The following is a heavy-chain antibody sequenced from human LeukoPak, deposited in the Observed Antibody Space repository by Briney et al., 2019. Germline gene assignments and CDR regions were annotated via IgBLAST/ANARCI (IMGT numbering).Heavy chain of an antibody. CDR2: INANGGST. CDR1: GYTFSNHW. J-gene: IGHJ5*02. CDR3: ARDHSGKWGLFSGWWFDP. V-gene: IGHV1-46*01. D-gene: IGHD3-10*01. Sequence: ASVKVSCKASGYTFSNHWMHWVRQVPGQGLEWMGVINANGGSTICAQKFQGRITLTRDMSTTSVYMEVTSLRSEDTAVYYCARDHSGKWGLFSGWWFDPWGQGTLVTVSS.